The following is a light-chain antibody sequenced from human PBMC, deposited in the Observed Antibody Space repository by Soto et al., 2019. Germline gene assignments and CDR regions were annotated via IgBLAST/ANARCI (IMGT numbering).Light chain of an antibody. Sequence: QSALTQPPSVSGAPGQRVTISCTRSSSNIGAGYDVHWYQQLPGTAPKLLIYANNNRPSGVPDRFSGSKSGTSGSLAISGLQAEDEADYYCQSYDNSLSGYVFGIGTKVTVL. CDR1: SSNIGAGYD. CDR3: QSYDNSLSGYV. CDR2: ANN. J-gene: IGLJ1*01. V-gene: IGLV1-40*01.